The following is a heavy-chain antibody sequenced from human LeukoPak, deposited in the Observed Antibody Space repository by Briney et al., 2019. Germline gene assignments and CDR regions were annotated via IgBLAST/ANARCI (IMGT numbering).Heavy chain of an antibody. CDR3: GRVGRDGYNYNAFDS. Sequence: GGSLRLSCAVSGFTFSGHSMNWVRQAPGKGLGWVSYISSSCSAIYYVDSAKSRFTISTDNAKNSLYLQMNSLRAEDTAVYHSGRVGRDGYNYNAFDSGGQGTMLTVHS. D-gene: IGHD5-24*01. V-gene: IGHV3-48*04. CDR1: GFTFSGHS. CDR2: ISSSCSAI. J-gene: IGHJ3*02.